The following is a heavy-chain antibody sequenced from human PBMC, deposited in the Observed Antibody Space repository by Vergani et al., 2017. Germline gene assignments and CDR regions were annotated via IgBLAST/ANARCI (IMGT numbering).Heavy chain of an antibody. J-gene: IGHJ5*02. Sequence: QVQLVESGGGVVQPGRSPRLSCAASGFTFHQYGMHWVRQAPGKGLEWVAVTWYDGNNKQYADSVKGRFTISRDNSKSTMYLQMNSLRDEDTGVYYCARDVRLLYNRFDPWGQGTLVTVSS. CDR1: GFTFHQYG. D-gene: IGHD1-14*01. CDR2: TWYDGNNK. CDR3: ARDVRLLYNRFDP. V-gene: IGHV3-33*01.